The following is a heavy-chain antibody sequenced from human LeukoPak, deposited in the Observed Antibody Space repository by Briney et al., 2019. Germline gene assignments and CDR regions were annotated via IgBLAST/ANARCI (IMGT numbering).Heavy chain of an antibody. CDR1: GFTFSSYG. CDR3: ASPLLSSGWTHSDY. CDR2: ISYDGSNK. V-gene: IGHV3-30*03. J-gene: IGHJ4*02. D-gene: IGHD6-19*01. Sequence: GGSLRLSCAASGFTFSSYGMHWVRQAPGKGLEWVAVISYDGSNKYYADSVKGRFTISRDNSKNTLYLQMNSLRAEDTAVYYCASPLLSSGWTHSDYWGQGTLVTVSS.